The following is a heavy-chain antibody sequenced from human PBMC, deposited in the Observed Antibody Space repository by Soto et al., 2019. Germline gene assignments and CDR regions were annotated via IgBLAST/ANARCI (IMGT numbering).Heavy chain of an antibody. CDR2: IYGNDAK. Sequence: QITLKESGPTLVKPTQTLTLTCTFSGFSLTTNAVAVGWIRQPPGKALEWLAIIYGNDAKFYSPSLKSRLTXTXXTSTNQVVLTMTNMDPVDTATYYCARRYDPYYFDYWGQGTLVTVSS. D-gene: IGHD1-1*01. CDR3: ARRYDPYYFDY. CDR1: GFSLTTNAVA. V-gene: IGHV2-5*01. J-gene: IGHJ4*02.